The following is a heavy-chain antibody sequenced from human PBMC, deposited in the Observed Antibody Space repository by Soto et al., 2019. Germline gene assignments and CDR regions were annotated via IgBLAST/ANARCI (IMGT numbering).Heavy chain of an antibody. CDR1: GFTFSSYS. CDR2: ISSSSSYI. CDR3: ARDRSGYMDV. V-gene: IGHV3-21*01. J-gene: IGHJ6*03. Sequence: GGSLRLSCAASGFTFSSYSMNWVRQAPGKGLEWVSSISSSSSYIYYADSVEGRFTISRDNAKNSLYLQMNSLRAEDTAVYYCARDRSGYMDVWGKGTTVTVSS.